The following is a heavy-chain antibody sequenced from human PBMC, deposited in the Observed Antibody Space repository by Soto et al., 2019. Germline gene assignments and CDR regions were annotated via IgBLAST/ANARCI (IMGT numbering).Heavy chain of an antibody. CDR3: GRGHYGSPTGYFDY. D-gene: IGHD3-10*01. CDR2: IYDGGST. J-gene: IGHJ4*02. CDR1: GFTVSNNY. V-gene: IGHV3-66*01. Sequence: GGSLRLSCAASGFTVSNNYMSWVRQAPGKGLEWVSVIYDGGSTYYAESVKDRFTISRDNSKNTLYLQMNSLRAEDTAVYYCGRGHYGSPTGYFDYLGQGNLVTGS.